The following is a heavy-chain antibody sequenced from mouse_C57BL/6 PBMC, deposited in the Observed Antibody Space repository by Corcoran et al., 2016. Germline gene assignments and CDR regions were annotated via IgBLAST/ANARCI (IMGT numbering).Heavy chain of an antibody. D-gene: IGHD3-2*02. CDR2: IDPGDGDP. CDR3: ASLSDSSGYYYAIDY. CDR1: GYAFSSYW. V-gene: IGHV1-80*01. Sequence: QVQLQQSGAELVKPGASVKLSCKAFGYAFSSYWMNWVKQRPGKGLEWIGQIDPGDGDPNYNGKFKGKSTLTADKSASTAYMQLSSLTSEESAVYFWASLSDSSGYYYAIDYWGQGTSVTVSS. J-gene: IGHJ4*01.